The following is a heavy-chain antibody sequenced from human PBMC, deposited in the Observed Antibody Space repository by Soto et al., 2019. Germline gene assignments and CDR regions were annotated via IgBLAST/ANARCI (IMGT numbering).Heavy chain of an antibody. CDR3: ARGGRMATTRKYGMDV. D-gene: IGHD5-12*01. J-gene: IGHJ6*02. Sequence: QVQLVESGGGVVQPGRSLRLSCAASGFTFSSYAMHWVRQAPGKGLEWVAVISYDGSNKYYADSVKGRFTISRDNXKXXLYLQMNSLRAEDTAVYYCARGGRMATTRKYGMDVWGQGTTVTVSS. CDR1: GFTFSSYA. CDR2: ISYDGSNK. V-gene: IGHV3-30-3*01.